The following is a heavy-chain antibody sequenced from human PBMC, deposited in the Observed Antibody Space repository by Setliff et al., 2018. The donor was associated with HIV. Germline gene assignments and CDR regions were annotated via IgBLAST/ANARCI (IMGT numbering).Heavy chain of an antibody. CDR3: VRGSTKTTRGNGAFDL. CDR1: GVTFSTYV. D-gene: IGHD1-1*01. J-gene: IGHJ3*01. CDR2: MLPILGMG. Sequence: SVKVSCKTSGVTFSTYVITGVRQAPGQGPEWVGGMLPILGMGDFAQKFQGRITITADESTSTAYMELNNLTAADAGVYFCVRGSTKTTRGNGAFDLWGQGTMVTVSS. V-gene: IGHV1-69*10.